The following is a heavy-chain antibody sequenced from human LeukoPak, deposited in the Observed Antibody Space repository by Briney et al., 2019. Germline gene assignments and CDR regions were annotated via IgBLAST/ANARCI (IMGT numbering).Heavy chain of an antibody. J-gene: IGHJ4*02. CDR3: AKDPPGCSSTSCDY. D-gene: IGHD2-2*01. Sequence: GGSLRLSCAASGFTFSSYEMNWVRQAPGKGLEWVSAISGSGGSTYYADSVKGRFTISRDNSKNTLYLQMNSLRAEDTAVYYCAKDPPGCSSTSCDYWGQGTLVTVSS. CDR2: ISGSGGST. V-gene: IGHV3-23*01. CDR1: GFTFSSYE.